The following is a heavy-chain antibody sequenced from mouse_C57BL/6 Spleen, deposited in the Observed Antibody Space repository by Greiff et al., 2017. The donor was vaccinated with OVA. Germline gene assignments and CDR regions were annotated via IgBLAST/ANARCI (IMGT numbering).Heavy chain of an antibody. CDR3: ARDYGSSYVYWYFDV. D-gene: IGHD1-1*01. CDR2: ISSGSSTI. J-gene: IGHJ1*03. V-gene: IGHV5-17*01. CDR1: GFTFSDYG. Sequence: DVMLVESGGGLVKPGGSLKLSCAASGFTFSDYGMHWVRQAPEKGLEWVAYISSGSSTIYYADTVKGRFTISRDNAKNTLFLQMTSLRSEDTAMYYCARDYGSSYVYWYFDVWGTGTTVTVSS.